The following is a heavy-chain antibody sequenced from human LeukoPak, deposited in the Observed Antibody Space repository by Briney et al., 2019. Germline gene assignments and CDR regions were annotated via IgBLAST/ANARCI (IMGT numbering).Heavy chain of an antibody. CDR1: GFTFSSYW. V-gene: IGHV3-7*01. D-gene: IGHD3-3*02. J-gene: IGHJ4*02. CDR2: IKQDGSEK. CDR3: AKDRMFGVGPPDH. Sequence: GGSLRLSCAASGFTFSSYWMSWVRQAPGKGLEWVANIKQDGSEKYYVDSVKGRFTISRDNAKNSLYLQTNSLRAEDTAVYYCAKDRMFGVGPPDHWGQGTLVTVSS.